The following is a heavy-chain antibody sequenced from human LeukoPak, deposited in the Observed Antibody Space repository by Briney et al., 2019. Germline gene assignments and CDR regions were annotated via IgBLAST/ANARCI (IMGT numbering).Heavy chain of an antibody. J-gene: IGHJ4*02. D-gene: IGHD2-15*01. Sequence: GSLRLSCAASGFTVSSNYMSWVRQAPGKGLERIGSIYYSGSTYYNPSLKSRVTISVDTSKNQFSLKLSSVTAADTAVYYCARVLGWCSGGSCYSPDYWGQGTLVTVSS. CDR2: IYYSGST. CDR1: GFTVSSNY. CDR3: ARVLGWCSGGSCYSPDY. V-gene: IGHV4-39*07.